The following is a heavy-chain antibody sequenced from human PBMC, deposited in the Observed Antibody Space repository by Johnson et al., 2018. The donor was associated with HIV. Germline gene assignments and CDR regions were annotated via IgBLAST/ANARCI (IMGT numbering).Heavy chain of an antibody. J-gene: IGHJ3*02. V-gene: IGHV3-66*01. CDR3: AKDRGGGWYGEYSFDI. D-gene: IGHD6-19*01. Sequence: VQLVESGGGLVQPGGSLRLSCAASGFTVSSNYMSWVRQAPGKGLVWVSVIYSGGSTYYTDSVKGRFTISRDNSKNKLYLQMNSLRAEDTAVYYCAKDRGGGWYGEYSFDIWGQGTMVTVSS. CDR2: IYSGGST. CDR1: GFTVSSNY.